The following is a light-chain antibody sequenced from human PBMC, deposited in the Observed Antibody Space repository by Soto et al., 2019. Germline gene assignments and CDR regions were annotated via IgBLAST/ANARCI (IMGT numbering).Light chain of an antibody. J-gene: IGKJ4*01. V-gene: IGKV1-12*01. CDR1: QDISTW. Sequence: DMKMRQCISTRSDSVGDAVTLTGRASQDISTWVAWYQQKPGKAPKLLISAASTLESGVPGRFSGSGSGTDFTLIISSLQPEDFATYFCQQGDSFPFTFGGGSKVDVK. CDR3: QQGDSFPFT. CDR2: AAS.